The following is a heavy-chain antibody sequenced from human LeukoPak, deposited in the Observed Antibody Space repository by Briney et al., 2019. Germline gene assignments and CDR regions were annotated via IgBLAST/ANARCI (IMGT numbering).Heavy chain of an antibody. CDR1: GFTFSSYG. V-gene: IGHV3-33*01. CDR2: IWYDGSNK. CDR3: ARDEDSNYYYFDY. Sequence: GGSLRLSCAPSGFTFSSYGMHWVRPAPGKGPERVAVIWYDGSNKYYADSVKGRFTISRDNSKNTLYLQMNSLRAEDTAVYYCARDEDSNYYYFDYWGQGTLVTVSS. J-gene: IGHJ4*02. D-gene: IGHD4-11*01.